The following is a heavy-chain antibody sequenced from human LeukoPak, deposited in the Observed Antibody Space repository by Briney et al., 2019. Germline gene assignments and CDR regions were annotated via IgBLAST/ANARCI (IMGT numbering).Heavy chain of an antibody. CDR3: ANGISGFDP. V-gene: IGHV3-23*01. J-gene: IGHJ5*02. CDR1: GFTFSNYA. CDR2: ISGSGDRT. D-gene: IGHD1-26*01. Sequence: GGSLRLSCAASGFTFSNYAMSWVRQAPGKGLEWVSAISGSGDRTYYADSVKGRFTVSRDNSKNTLYLQVNSLRGEDTAVYYCANGISGFDPWGQGTLVTVSS.